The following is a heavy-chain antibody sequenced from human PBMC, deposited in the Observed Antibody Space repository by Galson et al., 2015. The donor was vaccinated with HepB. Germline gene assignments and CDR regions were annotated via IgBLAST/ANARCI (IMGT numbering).Heavy chain of an antibody. Sequence: SLRLSCAASGFTFSTYDMSWVRLAPGKGLEWVSTITGSGDYTSYADSVKGRFTFSRDNFKNTLSLQMNSLRAEDTAIYYCAKIMVRGVYGMDVWGQGTTVIVSS. CDR2: ITGSGDYT. V-gene: IGHV3-23*01. CDR1: GFTFSTYD. CDR3: AKIMVRGVYGMDV. J-gene: IGHJ6*02. D-gene: IGHD3-10*01.